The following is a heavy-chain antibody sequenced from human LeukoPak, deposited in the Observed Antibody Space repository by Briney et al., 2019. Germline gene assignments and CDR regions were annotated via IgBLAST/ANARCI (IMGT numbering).Heavy chain of an antibody. CDR3: AKDCTNGVCSDY. J-gene: IGHJ4*02. V-gene: IGHV3-33*06. Sequence: PGGSLRLSCAASGFTFSSYGMHWVRQAPGKGLEWVAVIWYDGSNKYYADSVKGRFTISRDNSKKTLYLQMNSLRAEDTAVYYCAKDCTNGVCSDYWGQGTLVTVSS. CDR1: GFTFSSYG. D-gene: IGHD2-8*01. CDR2: IWYDGSNK.